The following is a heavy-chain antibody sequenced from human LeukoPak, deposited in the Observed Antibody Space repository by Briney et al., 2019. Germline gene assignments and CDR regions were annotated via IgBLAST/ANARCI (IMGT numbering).Heavy chain of an antibody. CDR1: GYSIRNGFR. CDR2: IDYSGRP. J-gene: IGHJ4*02. V-gene: IGHV4-38-2*02. Sequence: TSETLSLTCIVSGYSIRNGFRWGWIRLSPGKGLEWIGSIDYSGRPSYNPSLKSRVSISVDTSKNQFSLKLSSVTAADTAVYYCEGYYYDSSGYPSDGYWGQGTLVTVSS. CDR3: EGYYYDSSGYPSDGY. D-gene: IGHD3-22*01.